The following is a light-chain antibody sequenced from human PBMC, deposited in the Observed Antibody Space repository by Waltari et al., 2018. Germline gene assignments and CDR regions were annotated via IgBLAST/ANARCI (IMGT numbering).Light chain of an antibody. CDR2: ESA. J-gene: IGKJ1*01. CDR1: QSIGRW. Sequence: DIQMTQSPATLPASVGDRVTITCRASQSIGRWLAWYQQKPGKAPKLLISESAKLQSGVPSMFSGSGSGTDFTLTINGLQPDDFAIYYCHQYMSYPWTFGLGTKVEIK. CDR3: HQYMSYPWT. V-gene: IGKV1-5*03.